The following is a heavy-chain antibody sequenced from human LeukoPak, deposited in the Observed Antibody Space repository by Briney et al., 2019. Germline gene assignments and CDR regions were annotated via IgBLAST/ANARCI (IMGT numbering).Heavy chain of an antibody. Sequence: QPGRSLRLSCAASGFTFDGYAMHWVRQAPGKGLEWVSGISWNSGSIGYADSVKGRFTISRDNAKNSLYLQMNSLRAEDTALYYCAKGAERGSYYVAFDIWGQGTMVTVSS. CDR3: AKGAERGSYYVAFDI. CDR2: ISWNSGSI. D-gene: IGHD1-26*01. V-gene: IGHV3-9*01. J-gene: IGHJ3*02. CDR1: GFTFDGYA.